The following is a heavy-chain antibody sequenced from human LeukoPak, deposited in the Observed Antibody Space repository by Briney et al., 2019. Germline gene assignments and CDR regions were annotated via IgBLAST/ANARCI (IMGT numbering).Heavy chain of an antibody. Sequence: ASVKVSCKASGYTFTSYAMNWVRQAPGQGLEWMGWVNTNTGNPTYAQGFTGWFVFSSDSSVSTAYLQITSLKADDSAIYFCASCNDSSGYFAYWGQGTLVTVSS. J-gene: IGHJ4*02. CDR3: ASCNDSSGYFAY. V-gene: IGHV7-4-1*02. D-gene: IGHD3-22*01. CDR1: GYTFTSYA. CDR2: VNTNTGNP.